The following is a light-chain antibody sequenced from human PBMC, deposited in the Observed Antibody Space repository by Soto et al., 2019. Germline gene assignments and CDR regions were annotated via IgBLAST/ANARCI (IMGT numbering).Light chain of an antibody. CDR2: KAS. J-gene: IGKJ1*01. Sequence: DIQMTQSPSTLSASVGDRVTITCRASQSISSWLAWYQQKPGKAPKLLIYKASNLESGVPSRFSGSGSGTEFTLTISSLQPDDFATYYCQQYSGWGTFGQGTKVEIK. CDR3: QQYSGWGT. CDR1: QSISSW. V-gene: IGKV1-5*03.